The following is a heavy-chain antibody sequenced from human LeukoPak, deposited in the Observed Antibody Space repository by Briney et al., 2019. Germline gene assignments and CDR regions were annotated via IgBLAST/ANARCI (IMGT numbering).Heavy chain of an antibody. V-gene: IGHV3-15*01. CDR1: GFTFSNAW. CDR3: TTGAAGT. Sequence: GGSLRLSCAASGFTFSNAWMSWVRLAPGKGLEWVGRIRSKANGGKTDYAARVKGRFTISRDDSKNTLYLQMNSLKSEDTAVYYCTTGAAGTWGEGTLVTVSS. J-gene: IGHJ5*02. CDR2: IRSKANGGKT. D-gene: IGHD6-25*01.